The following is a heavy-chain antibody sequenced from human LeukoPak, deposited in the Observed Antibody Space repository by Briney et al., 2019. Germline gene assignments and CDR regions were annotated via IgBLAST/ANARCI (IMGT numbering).Heavy chain of an antibody. J-gene: IGHJ4*02. CDR1: GYTFTDYF. Sequence: GASVKVSCKASGYTFTDYFLHWVRQAPGQGLEWMGWINPNSGGTNYAQKFQGRVTMTRDTSISTAYMDLSRLRSDDTAVYYCARGGTLVWFGELSSHFDYWGQGTLVTVSS. V-gene: IGHV1-2*02. CDR3: ARGGTLVWFGELSSHFDY. CDR2: INPNSGGT. D-gene: IGHD3-10*01.